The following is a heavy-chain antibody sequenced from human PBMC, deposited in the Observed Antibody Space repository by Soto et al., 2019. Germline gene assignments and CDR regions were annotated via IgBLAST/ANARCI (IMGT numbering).Heavy chain of an antibody. J-gene: IGHJ4*02. V-gene: IGHV3-21*01. CDR1: GFNFSDYS. CDR2: ISSSSSFI. CDR3: AKDCGSGDGFDY. Sequence: DVQLLESGGGLVKPGGSLRLSCETSGFNFSDYSMNWVRQAPGEGLEWVAFISSSSSFIYYADSVQGRFSVSRDNARNVMYLEMTSLRVEDTATYYCAKDCGSGDGFDYWGQGILVAVTS. D-gene: IGHD3-10*01.